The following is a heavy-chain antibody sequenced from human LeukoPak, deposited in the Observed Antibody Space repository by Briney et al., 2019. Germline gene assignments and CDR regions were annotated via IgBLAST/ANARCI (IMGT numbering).Heavy chain of an antibody. CDR1: GFTFSDYY. D-gene: IGHD3-3*01. CDR2: FNSDGSST. V-gene: IGHV3-74*01. CDR3: ARDEPGSGYHSYGLFDY. J-gene: IGHJ4*02. Sequence: PGGSLRLSCAASGFTFSDYYMGWSAQAQGKGRCGVSRFNSDGSSTSYADSVKGRFTISRDNAKNTLYLQMNSLRAEDTAVYYCARDEPGSGYHSYGLFDYWGQGTLVTVSS.